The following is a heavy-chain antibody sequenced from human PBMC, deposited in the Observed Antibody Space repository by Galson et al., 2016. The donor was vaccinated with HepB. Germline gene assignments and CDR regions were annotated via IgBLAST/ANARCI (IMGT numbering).Heavy chain of an antibody. J-gene: IGHJ4*02. V-gene: IGHV3-23*01. D-gene: IGHD1-1*01. Sequence: SLRLSCAASGFVFSNFGLSWVRQAPGKGLEWVASISTGRTTYYSDSVQGRFTISRDNSNNTLYLQMNGLRAEDTAVYYCAKERLARRIFDHWGQGTLLTVSS. CDR2: ISTGRTT. CDR3: AKERLARRIFDH. CDR1: GFVFSNFG.